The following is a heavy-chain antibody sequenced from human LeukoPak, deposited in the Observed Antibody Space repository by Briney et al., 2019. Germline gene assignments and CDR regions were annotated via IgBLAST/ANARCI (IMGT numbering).Heavy chain of an antibody. CDR3: AKDDTGYYYGMDV. V-gene: IGHV3-23*01. J-gene: IGHJ6*02. CDR1: GFTFSSYA. Sequence: GGSLRFSCAASGFTFSSYAISWVRQAPGKGLEWVSAISGSGGSTYYADSVKGRFTISRDNSKNTLYLQMNSLRAEDTAVYYCAKDDTGYYYGMDVWGQGTTVTVSS. CDR2: ISGSGGST. D-gene: IGHD2-8*02.